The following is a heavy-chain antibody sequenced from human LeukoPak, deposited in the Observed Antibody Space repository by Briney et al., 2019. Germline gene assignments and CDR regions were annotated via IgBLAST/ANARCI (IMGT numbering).Heavy chain of an antibody. CDR1: GGSISSRNW. CDR2: IYHSGST. D-gene: IGHD4-17*01. Sequence: PSGTLSLTCAVSGGSISSRNWWSWVRQPPGKGLEWIGEIYHSGSTNYNPSLKTRVTISVDKSKNQFSLKLGSVTAADTTVYYCARASHDYGDYSHFDYWGQGTLVTVSS. CDR3: ARASHDYGDYSHFDY. J-gene: IGHJ4*02. V-gene: IGHV4-4*02.